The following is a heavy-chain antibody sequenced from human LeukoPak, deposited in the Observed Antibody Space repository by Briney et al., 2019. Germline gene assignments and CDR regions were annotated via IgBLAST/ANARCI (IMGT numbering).Heavy chain of an antibody. CDR3: AKDSGHYGDSSFDY. D-gene: IGHD4-17*01. V-gene: IGHV3-20*04. CDR1: GFTFDDYG. Sequence: GGSLRLSCAASGFTFDDYGMNWVRQAPGKGLEWVSGINWNGGSTGYADSVKGRFTISRDNAKNSLYLQMNSLRAEDTALYYCAKDSGHYGDSSFDYWGQGTLVTVSS. CDR2: INWNGGST. J-gene: IGHJ4*02.